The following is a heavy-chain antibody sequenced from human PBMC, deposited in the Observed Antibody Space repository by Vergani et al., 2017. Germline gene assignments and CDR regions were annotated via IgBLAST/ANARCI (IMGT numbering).Heavy chain of an antibody. V-gene: IGHV4-39*07. J-gene: IGHJ3*02. CDR3: ARVPNETPGGGAFDI. D-gene: IGHD1-14*01. CDR2: IYYSGSP. CDR1: GGSISSSSYY. Sequence: QLQLQESGPGLVKPSETLSLTCTVSGGSISSSSYYWGWIRQPPGKGLEWSGSIYYSGSPYYHPSLKSRVNISVDTAKNQFSLKLSSVTAADTAVYYCARVPNETPGGGAFDIWGQGTMVTVSS.